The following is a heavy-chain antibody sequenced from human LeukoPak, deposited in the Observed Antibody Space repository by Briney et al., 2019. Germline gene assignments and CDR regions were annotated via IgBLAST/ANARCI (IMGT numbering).Heavy chain of an antibody. CDR2: ISAYNGNT. Sequence: ASVKVSCKASGYTFTSYGIRWVRQAPGHGLEWIGWISAYNGNTTYAQKLQGRVTMTTDTSTSTAYMELRSLSSDKTAVYYCAREGYYDSSGYYGFDYWGQGTLVTVSS. CDR3: AREGYYDSSGYYGFDY. D-gene: IGHD3-22*01. CDR1: GYTFTSYG. J-gene: IGHJ4*02. V-gene: IGHV1-18*01.